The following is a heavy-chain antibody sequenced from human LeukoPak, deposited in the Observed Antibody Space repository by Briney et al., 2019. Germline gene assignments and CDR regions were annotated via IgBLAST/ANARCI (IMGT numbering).Heavy chain of an antibody. J-gene: IGHJ3*02. Sequence: GGSLRLSCSVSGFTFIAYAMHWVRQAPGKGLELVSSINSNGGSTYHADSVKGRFTISRDNSKNTLYLQMSSLRAEDTAVYYCARDGMVRGVIIWDAFDIWGQGTMVTVSS. CDR1: GFTFIAYA. CDR3: ARDGMVRGVIIWDAFDI. V-gene: IGHV3-64D*09. D-gene: IGHD3-10*01. CDR2: INSNGGST.